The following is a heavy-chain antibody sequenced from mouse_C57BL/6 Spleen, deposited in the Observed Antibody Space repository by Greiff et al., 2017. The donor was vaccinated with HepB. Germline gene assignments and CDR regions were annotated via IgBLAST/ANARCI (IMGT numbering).Heavy chain of an antibody. Sequence: VQLQESGAELVKPGASVKLSCKASGYTFTSYWMHWVKQRPGQGLEWIGMIHPNSGSTNYNEKFKSKATLTVDKSSSTAYMQLSSLTSEDSAVYYCARGYSSGPYFDYWGQGTTLTVSS. CDR2: IHPNSGST. V-gene: IGHV1-64*01. J-gene: IGHJ2*01. CDR1: GYTFTSYW. D-gene: IGHD3-2*02. CDR3: ARGYSSGPYFDY.